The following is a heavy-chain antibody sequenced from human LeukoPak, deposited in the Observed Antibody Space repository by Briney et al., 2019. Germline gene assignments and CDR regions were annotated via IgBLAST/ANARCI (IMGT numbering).Heavy chain of an antibody. J-gene: IGHJ4*02. CDR1: GFTFSSYA. Sequence: GGSLRLSCAASGFTFSSYAMHWVRQAPGKGLEWVAVISYDGSNKYYADSVKGRFTISRDKSKNTLYLQMNSLRAEDTAVYYCARDGDSSGYPYYWGQGTLVTVSS. D-gene: IGHD3-22*01. CDR2: ISYDGSNK. CDR3: ARDGDSSGYPYY. V-gene: IGHV3-30*04.